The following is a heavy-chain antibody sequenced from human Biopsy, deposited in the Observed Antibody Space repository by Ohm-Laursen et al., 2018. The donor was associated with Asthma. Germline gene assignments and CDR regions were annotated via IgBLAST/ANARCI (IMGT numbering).Heavy chain of an antibody. J-gene: IGHJ6*02. Sequence: SSVKVSCKTSGYTFNSAGITWVRQAPGQGLEWMGWISVYNGNTKVAQKLQDRVTMITDTTTSTAYMELRSLRSDDTAVYFCARAVDYSHYYGIDVWGQGTTVTVS. V-gene: IGHV1-18*01. D-gene: IGHD3-10*01. CDR2: ISVYNGNT. CDR3: ARAVDYSHYYGIDV. CDR1: GYTFNSAG.